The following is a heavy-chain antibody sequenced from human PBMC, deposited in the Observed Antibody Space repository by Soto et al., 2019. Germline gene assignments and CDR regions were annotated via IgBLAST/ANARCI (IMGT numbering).Heavy chain of an antibody. V-gene: IGHV3-23*01. CDR1: GFTFTSCA. Sequence: EVQLLESGGGLVQPGGSLRLSCAASGFTFTSCAMSWVRQAPGKGLEWVSGISGSGAGTYYADSVKGRFTISRDNSKNTLYLQMNSLRAEDTAVDYCAKEGGDGYSPVDCWGQGTLVTVSS. CDR3: AKEGGDGYSPVDC. D-gene: IGHD5-18*01. CDR2: ISGSGAGT. J-gene: IGHJ4*02.